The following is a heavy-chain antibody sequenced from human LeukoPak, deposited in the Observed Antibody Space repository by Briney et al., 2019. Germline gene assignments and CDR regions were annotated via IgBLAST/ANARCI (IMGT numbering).Heavy chain of an antibody. J-gene: IGHJ4*02. Sequence: GGSLRLSCAASGFTFSSYGMHWVRQAPGKGLEWVAFIRYDGSNKYYAGSVKGRFTISRDNSKNTLYLQMNSLRAEDTAVYYCAKSSPPPLRYWGQGTLVTVSS. CDR2: IRYDGSNK. CDR1: GFTFSSYG. CDR3: AKSSPPPLRY. V-gene: IGHV3-30*02.